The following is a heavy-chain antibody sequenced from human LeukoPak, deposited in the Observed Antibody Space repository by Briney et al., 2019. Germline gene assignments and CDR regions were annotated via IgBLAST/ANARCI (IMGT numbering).Heavy chain of an antibody. CDR1: GYTFTSYG. D-gene: IGHD1-26*01. V-gene: IGHV1-18*01. CDR3: ARVGATRNYFDY. J-gene: IGHJ4*02. Sequence: ASVKVSCKASGYTFTSYGISWVRQAPGQGLEWMGWISAYNGNTNYAQKLQGRVTMTTDTSTSTAYMELRSLSSDDTAVYYCARVGATRNYFDYWGQGHLVTVSS. CDR2: ISAYNGNT.